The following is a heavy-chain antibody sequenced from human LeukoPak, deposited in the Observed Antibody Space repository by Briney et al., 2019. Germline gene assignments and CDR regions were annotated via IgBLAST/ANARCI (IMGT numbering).Heavy chain of an antibody. CDR2: ISPSGGST. Sequence: PGGSLRLSCAASGFTFRSYAMSWVRQAPGKGLEWVSAISPSGGSTDYADSVKGRFTISKDNSKNTLYLQMKSLRAEDTAVYYCAKEQWLGNYFDYWGQGTLGTVSS. J-gene: IGHJ4*02. CDR3: AKEQWLGNYFDY. D-gene: IGHD6-19*01. V-gene: IGHV3-23*01. CDR1: GFTFRSYA.